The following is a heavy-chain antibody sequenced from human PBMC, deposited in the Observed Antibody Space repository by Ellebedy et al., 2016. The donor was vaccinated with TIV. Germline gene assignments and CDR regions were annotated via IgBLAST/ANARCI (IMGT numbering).Heavy chain of an antibody. CDR3: VRTARIADY. D-gene: IGHD2-21*02. Sequence: GGSLRLSCAASGFSFGSYWMLWVRQPPGKGLEWVSRIKPDGSGITYADSVTGRFTISRDNAEDTLYLQMDSLRVEDTAVYYCVRTARIADYWGQGTLVTVSS. V-gene: IGHV3-74*03. CDR1: GFSFGSYW. CDR2: IKPDGSGI. J-gene: IGHJ4*02.